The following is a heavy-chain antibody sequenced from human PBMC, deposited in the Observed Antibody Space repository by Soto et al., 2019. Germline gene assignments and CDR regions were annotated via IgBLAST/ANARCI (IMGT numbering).Heavy chain of an antibody. Sequence: QVQLVQSGTEVKKPGASVKVSCKASGYTFTSYYMHWVRQAPGQGLEWMGWINPKTGGTKYTQNFQGRVTMTRDTSISTADMELSRLTSDDTAVYYCAKDPEASSNWFDPWGQGTLVTVSS. CDR3: AKDPEASSNWFDP. V-gene: IGHV1-2*02. D-gene: IGHD6-6*01. CDR2: INPKTGGT. CDR1: GYTFTSYY. J-gene: IGHJ5*02.